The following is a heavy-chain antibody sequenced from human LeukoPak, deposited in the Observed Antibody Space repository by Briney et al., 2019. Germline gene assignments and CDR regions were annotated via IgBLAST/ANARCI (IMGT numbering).Heavy chain of an antibody. CDR1: GFTVSSNY. Sequence: PGGSLRLSCAASGFTVSSNYMSWVRQAPGKGLEWVSVIYSGGSTYYADSVKGRFTISRDNSKNTLYLQMNSLRAEDTAVYYCASGAYSSSSSSYYMDVWGKGTTVTVSS. D-gene: IGHD6-6*01. V-gene: IGHV3-53*05. J-gene: IGHJ6*03. CDR3: ASGAYSSSSSSYYMDV. CDR2: IYSGGST.